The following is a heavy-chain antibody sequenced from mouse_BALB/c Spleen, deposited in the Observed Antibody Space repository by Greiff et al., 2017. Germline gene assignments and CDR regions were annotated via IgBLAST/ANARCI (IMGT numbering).Heavy chain of an antibody. Sequence: QVQLQQSGAELMKPGASVKISCKATGYTFSSYWIEWVKQRPGHGLEWIGEILPGSGSTNYNEKFKGKATFTADTSSNTAYMQLSSLTSEDSAVYYCARYGKMELRQGFAYWGQGTLVTVSA. D-gene: IGHD2-4*01. V-gene: IGHV1-9*01. J-gene: IGHJ3*01. CDR3: ARYGKMELRQGFAY. CDR2: ILPGSGST. CDR1: GYTFSSYW.